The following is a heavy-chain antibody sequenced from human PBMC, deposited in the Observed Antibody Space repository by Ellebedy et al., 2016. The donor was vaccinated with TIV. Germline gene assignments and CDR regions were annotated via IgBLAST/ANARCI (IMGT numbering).Heavy chain of an antibody. CDR1: GYSFTSYW. CDR2: IYPGDSDT. J-gene: IGHJ6*02. Sequence: GESLKISCKGSGYSFTSYWIGWVRQMLGKGLEWMGIIYPGDSDTRYSPSFQGQVTISADKSISTAYLQWSSLKASDTAMYYCARGGSLLWFGESEHGMDVWGQGTTVTVSS. V-gene: IGHV5-51*01. D-gene: IGHD3-10*01. CDR3: ARGGSLLWFGESEHGMDV.